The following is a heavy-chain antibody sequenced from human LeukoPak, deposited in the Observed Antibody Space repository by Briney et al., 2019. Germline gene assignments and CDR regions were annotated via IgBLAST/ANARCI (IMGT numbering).Heavy chain of an antibody. V-gene: IGHV3-30*03. CDR1: GFIFSRYG. Sequence: GGSLRLSCAASGFIFSRYGMHWVRHAPGKGLEWVAVVSYDGTETKYADSVKGRLNLSRDNSKNMVYLQMNSLTFEDTAVYYCARSSRGVIFDVWGKGTTVTVSS. CDR3: ARSSRGVIFDV. CDR2: VSYDGTET. J-gene: IGHJ6*04. D-gene: IGHD3-10*01.